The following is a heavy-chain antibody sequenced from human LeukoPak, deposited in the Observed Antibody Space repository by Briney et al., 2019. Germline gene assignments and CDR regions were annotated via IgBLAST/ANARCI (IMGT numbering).Heavy chain of an antibody. D-gene: IGHD3-22*01. CDR3: ARNYYDSSGYYQGKVNY. CDR2: ISAYNGNT. V-gene: IGHV1-18*01. Sequence: ASGKASCKPSGYTFTRYGISWVRQAPGQRVKWMGWISAYNGNTNYAPKLQGRVTMTTDTSTSTAYMELRSLRSDDTAVYYCARNYYDSSGYYQGKVNYWGQGTLVTVSP. CDR1: GYTFTRYG. J-gene: IGHJ4*02.